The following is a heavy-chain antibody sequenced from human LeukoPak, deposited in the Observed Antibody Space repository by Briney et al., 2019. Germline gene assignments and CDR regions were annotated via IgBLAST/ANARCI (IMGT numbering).Heavy chain of an antibody. CDR3: ASQYYDILTGYYGIDY. CDR1: GYTFTGYY. CDR2: INPNSGGT. Sequence: ASVKFSFKASGYTFTGYYMHWVRPAPGQGLEWMGWINPNSGGTHYTQKFQGRVTMTRDTSISTAYMELSRLRSDDTAVYYCASQYYDILTGYYGIDYWGQGTLVTVSS. D-gene: IGHD3-9*01. V-gene: IGHV1-2*02. J-gene: IGHJ4*02.